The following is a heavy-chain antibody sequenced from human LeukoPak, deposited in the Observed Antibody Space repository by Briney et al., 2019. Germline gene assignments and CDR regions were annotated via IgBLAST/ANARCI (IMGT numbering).Heavy chain of an antibody. V-gene: IGHV3-30*04. CDR3: ARVRDSSNWYVFDN. CDR1: GFTFSSYP. J-gene: IGHJ3*02. Sequence: GGSLRLSCAASGFTFSSYPMHWVRQAPGKGLEWVAVISYDESNKYYADSVKGRFTVSRDNSKNTLYLQMNSLRAEDTAVYYCARVRDSSNWYVFDNWGQGTMVTVSS. CDR2: ISYDESNK. D-gene: IGHD6-13*01.